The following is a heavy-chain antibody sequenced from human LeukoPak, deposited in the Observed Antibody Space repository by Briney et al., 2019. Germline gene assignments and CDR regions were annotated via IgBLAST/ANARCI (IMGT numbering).Heavy chain of an antibody. V-gene: IGHV3-30-3*01. Sequence: GGSLRLSCAASGFTFSSYAMHWVRQAPGKGLEWVAVISYDGSNKYYADSVKGRFTISRDNAKNSLYLQMNSLRAEDTAVYYCARFYYDYVWGSYRYTQFDYWGQGTLVTVSS. J-gene: IGHJ4*02. D-gene: IGHD3-16*02. CDR1: GFTFSSYA. CDR2: ISYDGSNK. CDR3: ARFYYDYVWGSYRYTQFDY.